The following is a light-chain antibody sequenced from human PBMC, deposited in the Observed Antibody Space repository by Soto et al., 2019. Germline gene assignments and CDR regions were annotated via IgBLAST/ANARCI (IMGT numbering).Light chain of an antibody. J-gene: IGLJ1*01. CDR2: QVT. Sequence: QSLLAQPASVSGSPGQSITISCTGTSSDVGNYKYVSWYQQHPAKAPKLMIYQVTNRPSGVSNRFSGPRSGNTASLTISGLQAEDEADYYCSSYTDSSNYVFGTGTKVTVL. CDR1: SSDVGNYKY. CDR3: SSYTDSSNYV. V-gene: IGLV2-14*01.